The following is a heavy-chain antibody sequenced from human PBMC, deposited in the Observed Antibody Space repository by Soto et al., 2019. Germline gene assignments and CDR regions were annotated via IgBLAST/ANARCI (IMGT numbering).Heavy chain of an antibody. CDR1: GFTFSSYW. D-gene: IGHD6-19*01. CDR3: ARDRGIGFFGQDYWGMDV. J-gene: IGHJ6*02. CDR2: IKQDGSEK. V-gene: IGHV3-7*05. Sequence: EVRLMESGGGLVQPGGSLRLSCAASGFTFSSYWMSWVRQAPGKGLEWVGNIKQDGSEKYSVDSVKGRFTISRDNAQDSLYLQMNSLRAEDTAVYYCARDRGIGFFGQDYWGMDVWGQWTTVIVSS.